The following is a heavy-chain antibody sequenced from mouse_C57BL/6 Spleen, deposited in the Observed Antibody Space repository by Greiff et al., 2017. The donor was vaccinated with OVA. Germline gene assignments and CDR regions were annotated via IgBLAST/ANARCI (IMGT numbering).Heavy chain of an antibody. CDR3: ARGDYYGSSLHYYAMDY. J-gene: IGHJ4*01. Sequence: QVQLQQPGAELVMPGASVKLSCKASGYTFTSYWMHWVKQRPGQGLEWIGEIDPSDSSTNYNQKSKGKSTLTVDKSSSTAYMQLSSLTSEDSAVYYYARGDYYGSSLHYYAMDYWGQGTSVTVSS. CDR1: GYTFTSYW. V-gene: IGHV1-69*01. D-gene: IGHD1-1*01. CDR2: IDPSDSST.